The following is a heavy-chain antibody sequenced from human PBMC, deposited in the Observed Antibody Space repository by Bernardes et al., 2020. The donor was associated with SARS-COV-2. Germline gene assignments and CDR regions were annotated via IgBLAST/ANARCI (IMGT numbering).Heavy chain of an antibody. V-gene: IGHV4-34*01. J-gene: IGHJ6*02. D-gene: IGHD3-3*01. Sequence: SETLSLTCAVYGGSFSGYYWSWIRQPPGKGLEWIGEINHSGSTNYNPSLKSRVTISVDTSKNQFSLKLSSVTAADTAVYYCATSPGYDFWSGYIPGYYYYGMDVWGQGTTVTVSS. CDR1: GGSFSGYY. CDR3: ATSPGYDFWSGYIPGYYYYGMDV. CDR2: INHSGST.